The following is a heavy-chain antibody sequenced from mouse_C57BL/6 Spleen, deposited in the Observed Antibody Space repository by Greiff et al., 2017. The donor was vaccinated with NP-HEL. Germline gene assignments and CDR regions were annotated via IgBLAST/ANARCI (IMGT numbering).Heavy chain of an antibody. Sequence: QVQLKQSGAELARPGASVKLSCKASGYTFTSYGISWVKQRTGQGLEWIGEIYPRSGNTYYNEKFKGKATLTADKSSSTAYMELRSLTSEDSAVYFCANSNFTSGAMDYWGQGTSVTVSS. CDR2: IYPRSGNT. J-gene: IGHJ4*01. CDR3: ANSNFTSGAMDY. V-gene: IGHV1-81*01. D-gene: IGHD2-5*01. CDR1: GYTFTSYG.